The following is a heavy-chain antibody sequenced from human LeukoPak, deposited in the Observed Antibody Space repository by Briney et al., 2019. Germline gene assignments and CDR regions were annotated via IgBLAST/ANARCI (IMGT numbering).Heavy chain of an antibody. D-gene: IGHD3-22*01. V-gene: IGHV3-21*01. CDR1: GFTFSSYS. Sequence: GGSLRLSCAASGFTFSSYSMNWVRQAPGKGLEWVSSISSSSSYIYYADSVKGRFTISRDNAKNSLYLQMNSLRAEDTAVYYCAKGPDYDSRGYYRGLVVYWGQGTLVTVSS. CDR3: AKGPDYDSRGYYRGLVVY. J-gene: IGHJ4*02. CDR2: ISSSSSYI.